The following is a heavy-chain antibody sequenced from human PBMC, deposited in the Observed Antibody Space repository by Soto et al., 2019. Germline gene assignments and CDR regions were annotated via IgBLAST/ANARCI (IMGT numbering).Heavy chain of an antibody. J-gene: IGHJ4*02. CDR2: ISAYNGNT. CDR3: ARDQDNNWNHDY. CDR1: GYTFASYG. Sequence: ASVKVSCKASGYTFASYGISWVRQAPGQGLEWMGWISAYNGNTNYAQKLQGRVTMTTDTSTSTAYMELRSLRSDDTAVYYCARDQDNNWNHDYWGQGTLVTVSP. V-gene: IGHV1-18*04. D-gene: IGHD1-20*01.